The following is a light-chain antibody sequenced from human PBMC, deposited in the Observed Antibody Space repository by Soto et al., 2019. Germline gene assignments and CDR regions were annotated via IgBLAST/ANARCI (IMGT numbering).Light chain of an antibody. CDR1: SSDVGGYNY. CDR3: SSHAGSNHVV. V-gene: IGLV2-8*01. J-gene: IGLJ2*01. Sequence: QSALTQPPSASGSPGQSVTICCTGTSSDVGGYNYVSWYQQHPGKAPKLIIYEVNKRPSGVPARFSGSKSGNTASLTVSGLQAEDEADYYCSSHAGSNHVVFGGGTKLTVL. CDR2: EVN.